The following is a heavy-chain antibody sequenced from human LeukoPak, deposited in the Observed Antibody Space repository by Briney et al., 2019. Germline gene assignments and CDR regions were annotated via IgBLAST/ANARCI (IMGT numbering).Heavy chain of an antibody. CDR1: GXTFSSYS. CDR3: ARGIAARPLYYYYGMDV. J-gene: IGHJ6*02. Sequence: GRSPRLSCAASGXTFSSYSMHWVRQAPGKGLEWVAVIWYDGSNKYYADSVKGRFTISRDNSKNTLYLRMNSLRAEDTAVYYCARGIAARPLYYYYGMDVWGQGITVTVSS. CDR2: IWYDGSNK. D-gene: IGHD6-6*01. V-gene: IGHV3-33*01.